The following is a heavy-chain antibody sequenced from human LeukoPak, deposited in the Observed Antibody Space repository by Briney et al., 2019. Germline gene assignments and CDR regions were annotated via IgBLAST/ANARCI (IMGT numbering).Heavy chain of an antibody. CDR3: ARALNYDFWSGYYGYFDY. CDR2: INPSGGST. J-gene: IGHJ4*02. V-gene: IGHV1-46*01. Sequence: ASVKVSCKASGYTFTSYYMHWVRQAPGQGLEWMGIINPSGGSTSYAQKFQGRVTMTRDTSTSTVYMGLSSLRSEDTAVYYCARALNYDFWSGYYGYFDYWGQGTLVTVSS. D-gene: IGHD3-3*01. CDR1: GYTFTSYY.